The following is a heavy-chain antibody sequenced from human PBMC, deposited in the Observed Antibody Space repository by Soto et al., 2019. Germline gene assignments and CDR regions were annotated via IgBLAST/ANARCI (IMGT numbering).Heavy chain of an antibody. V-gene: IGHV3-23*01. Sequence: GGSLRLSCAASGFTFSSYAMSWVRQAPGKGLEWVSAISGSGGSTYYADSVKGRFTISRDHSKKTLYLQMNSLRAEDTAVYYCAKARSRYPIGLFDYWGQGTLVTVSS. CDR3: AKARSRYPIGLFDY. D-gene: IGHD3-9*01. CDR1: GFTFSSYA. CDR2: ISGSGGST. J-gene: IGHJ4*02.